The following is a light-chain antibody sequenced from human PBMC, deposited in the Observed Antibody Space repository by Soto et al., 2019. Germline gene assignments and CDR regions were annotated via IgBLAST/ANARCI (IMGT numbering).Light chain of an antibody. CDR1: LPISNY. CDR2: GAS. Sequence: MTQSPSSLSASVGDRVTITCRASLPISNYLAWYQQRPGQAPRLLIHGASSRATGIPDRFSGRGSGTEFTLTIARLEPEDFAVYYCQQYSNMPRTFGQGTKVDIK. CDR3: QQYSNMPRT. V-gene: IGKV3D-15*01. J-gene: IGKJ1*01.